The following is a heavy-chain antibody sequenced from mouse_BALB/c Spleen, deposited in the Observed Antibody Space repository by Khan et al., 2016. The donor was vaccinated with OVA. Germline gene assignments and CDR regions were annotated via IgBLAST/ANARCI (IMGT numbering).Heavy chain of an antibody. V-gene: IGHV8-12*01. CDR2: IYWDDDK. CDR3: ARNLYDYDPWFAY. Sequence: QVTLKESGPGILQSSQTLSLTCSFSGFSLSTSGMGVSWIRQPSGKGLEWLAHIYWDDDKRYNPSLKSRPTISKDTSRKQVFLRITSVDTADTATYYCARNLYDYDPWFAYWGQGTLVTVSS. CDR1: GFSLSTSGMG. D-gene: IGHD2-4*01. J-gene: IGHJ3*01.